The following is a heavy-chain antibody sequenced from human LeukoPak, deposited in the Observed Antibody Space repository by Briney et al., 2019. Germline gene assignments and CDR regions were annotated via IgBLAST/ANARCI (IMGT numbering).Heavy chain of an antibody. V-gene: IGHV3-7*01. CDR1: GFTFSSYW. D-gene: IGHD6-13*01. J-gene: IGHJ3*02. CDR2: IKQDGSEK. Sequence: QTGGSLRLSCAASGFTFSSYWMSWVRQAPGKGLEWVANIKQDGSEKYYVDSVKGRFTISRDNAKNSLYLQMNSLRAEDTAVYYCARSGSKNSSSWYDAFDIWGQGTMVTVSS. CDR3: ARSGSKNSSSWYDAFDI.